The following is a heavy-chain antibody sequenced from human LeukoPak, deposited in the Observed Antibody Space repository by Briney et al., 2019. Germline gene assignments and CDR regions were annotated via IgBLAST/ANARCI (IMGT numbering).Heavy chain of an antibody. D-gene: IGHD2-2*01. CDR1: GFTFDNYA. CDR3: ARSAYCSSTSCLGGSGYSSFDY. V-gene: IGHV3-23*02. Sequence: GGSLRLSCAASGFTFDNYAMSWVRQTPGKGVEWVSAICDGGDYTFYGDSVTGRFTISRDNSKNTLYLQMNSLRAEDTAVYYCARSAYCSSTSCLGGSGYSSFDYWGQGTLVAVSS. J-gene: IGHJ4*02. CDR2: ICDGGDYT.